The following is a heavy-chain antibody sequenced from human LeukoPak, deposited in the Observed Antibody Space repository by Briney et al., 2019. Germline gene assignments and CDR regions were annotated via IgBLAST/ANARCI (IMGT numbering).Heavy chain of an antibody. CDR2: ISGSGGST. V-gene: IGHV3-23*01. D-gene: IGHD3-22*01. Sequence: GGSLRLSCAASGFTFEYYAMPRVRQAPGKGLEWVSAISGSGGSTYYADSVKGRFTISRDNSKNTLYLQMNSLRVEDTAVYYCAKDLKDRYYYDSSGYYPFDYWGQGTLVTASS. J-gene: IGHJ4*02. CDR1: GFTFEYYA. CDR3: AKDLKDRYYYDSSGYYPFDY.